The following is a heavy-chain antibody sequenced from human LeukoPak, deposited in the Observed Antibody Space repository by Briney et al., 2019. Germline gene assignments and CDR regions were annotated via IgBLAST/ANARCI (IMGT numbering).Heavy chain of an antibody. J-gene: IGHJ5*02. D-gene: IGHD3-3*01. CDR1: GYTFTGYY. Sequence: ASVKVSCKASGYTFTGYYMHWVRQAPGQGLEWMGWINPNSGGTNYAQKFQGRVTMTRDTSISTAYMELSRLRSDDTAVYYCASINFWNPRPNWFDPWGQGTLVTVSS. V-gene: IGHV1-2*02. CDR2: INPNSGGT. CDR3: ASINFWNPRPNWFDP.